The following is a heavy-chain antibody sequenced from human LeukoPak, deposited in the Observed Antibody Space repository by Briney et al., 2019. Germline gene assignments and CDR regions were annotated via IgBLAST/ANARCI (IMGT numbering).Heavy chain of an antibody. CDR3: ARRYSSSGGLYYFDY. J-gene: IGHJ4*02. D-gene: IGHD6-19*01. CDR1: GYTFTGYY. V-gene: IGHV1-2*02. CDR2: INPNSGGI. Sequence: ASVKVSCKASGYTFTGYYMHWVRQAPGQGLEWMGWINPNSGGINYAQKFQGRVTMTRDTSISTAYMELSRLRSDDTAVYYCARRYSSSGGLYYFDYWGQGTLVTVSS.